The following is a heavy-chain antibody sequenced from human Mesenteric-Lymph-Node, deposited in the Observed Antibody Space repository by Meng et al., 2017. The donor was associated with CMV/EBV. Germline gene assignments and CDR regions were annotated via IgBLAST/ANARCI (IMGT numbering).Heavy chain of an antibody. CDR3: AHSSGIAAAGPFYFDY. Sequence: QITLKESGPTLVKPTQTLTLTCTFSGFSLSTSGVGVGWIRQPPGKALEWLAIIYCDDDKRYSPSLKSMLTITKDTSKNQVVLTMTNMDPVDTATYYCAHSSGIAAAGPFYFDYWGQGTLVTVSS. CDR1: GFSLSTSGVG. V-gene: IGHV2-5*02. J-gene: IGHJ4*02. D-gene: IGHD6-13*01. CDR2: IYCDDDK.